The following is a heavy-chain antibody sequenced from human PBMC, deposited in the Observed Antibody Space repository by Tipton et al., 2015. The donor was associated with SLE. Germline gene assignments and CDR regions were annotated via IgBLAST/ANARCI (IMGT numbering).Heavy chain of an antibody. CDR2: INPDGSGK. D-gene: IGHD3-3*01. J-gene: IGHJ6*02. Sequence: GSLRLSCEASGFSFSNSWLTWVRQSPVRGLEFVAEINPDGSGKSYVDSVRGRFTISRDNARNSVYLQMNSLRREDTGVYYCARGGHFGAPSGLPFHYYGITVWGQGTTVNVSS. CDR1: GFSFSNSW. CDR3: ARGGHFGAPSGLPFHYYGITV. V-gene: IGHV3-7*01.